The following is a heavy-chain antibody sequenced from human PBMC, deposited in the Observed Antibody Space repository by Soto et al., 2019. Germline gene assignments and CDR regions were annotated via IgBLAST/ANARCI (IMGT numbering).Heavy chain of an antibody. CDR3: ARGSYSGYDFVFDI. J-gene: IGHJ3*02. V-gene: IGHV4-30-2*01. CDR2: IYHSGGT. CDR1: GGSISSGGYS. D-gene: IGHD5-12*01. Sequence: QLQLQESGSGLVKPSQTLSLTCAVSGGSISSGGYSWSWIRQPPGKGPEWIGYIYHSGGTYYNPSLKSRVTISVDRSKNQFSLKLSSVTAADTAVYYCARGSYSGYDFVFDIWGQGTMVTVSS.